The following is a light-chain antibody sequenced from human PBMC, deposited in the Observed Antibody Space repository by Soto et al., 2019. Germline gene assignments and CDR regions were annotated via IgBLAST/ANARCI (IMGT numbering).Light chain of an antibody. CDR3: NSYTPTGALV. J-gene: IGLJ3*02. CDR2: EVR. Sequence: QSALTQPASVSGSPGQSITVSCTGTNTDVGGYNYVSWYQHRPGKAPRLMIYEVRNRLSGVSNRFSGSKSGNTASLTISGLQSEDEADYYCNSYTPTGALVFGSGTKLTVL. V-gene: IGLV2-14*01. CDR1: NTDVGGYNY.